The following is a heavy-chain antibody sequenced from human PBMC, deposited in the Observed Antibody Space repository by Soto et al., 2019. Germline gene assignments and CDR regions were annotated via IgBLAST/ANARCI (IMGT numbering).Heavy chain of an antibody. V-gene: IGHV1-46*01. D-gene: IGHD1-26*01. Sequence: ASVKASCKTSGYTFTNYFIHWVRQAPGQGLEWMGIINPSADSTNYAQKFQGRVTVTRDTSTSTVYMELRRLRSEDTAVYYCVREYGGSRVFDHWGQGTLVTVSS. CDR3: VREYGGSRVFDH. CDR2: INPSADST. J-gene: IGHJ4*02. CDR1: GYTFTNYF.